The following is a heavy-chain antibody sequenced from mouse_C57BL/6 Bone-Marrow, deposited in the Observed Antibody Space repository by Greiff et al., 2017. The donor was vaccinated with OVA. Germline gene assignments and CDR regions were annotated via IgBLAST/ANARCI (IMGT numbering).Heavy chain of an antibody. D-gene: IGHD3-2*02. CDR3: ARYRQLRLRCTMDY. V-gene: IGHV1-81*01. J-gene: IGHJ4*01. CDR2: IYPRSGNT. Sequence: QVQLQQSGAELARPGASVKLSCKASGYTFTSYGISWVKQRTGQGLEWIGEIYPRSGNTYYNEKFKGKATLTADTSSSTAYMELRSLTSEDSAVYVCARYRQLRLRCTMDYWGQGTSVTVSS. CDR1: GYTFTSYG.